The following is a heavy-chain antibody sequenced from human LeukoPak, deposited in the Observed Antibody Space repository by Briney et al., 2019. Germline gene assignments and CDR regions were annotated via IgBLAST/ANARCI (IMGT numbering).Heavy chain of an antibody. V-gene: IGHV1-3*01. CDR2: INADNGNT. CDR1: GYTFTSYA. CDR3: ARDTGGWLRLDTFDY. J-gene: IGHJ4*02. D-gene: IGHD5-12*01. Sequence: ASVKVSCKASGYTFTSYAMHWVRQAPGQRLEWMGWINADNGNTKYSQKFQGRVTITRDTSASTAYMELSSLRSEDTAVYYCARDTGGWLRLDTFDYWGQGTLVTVSS.